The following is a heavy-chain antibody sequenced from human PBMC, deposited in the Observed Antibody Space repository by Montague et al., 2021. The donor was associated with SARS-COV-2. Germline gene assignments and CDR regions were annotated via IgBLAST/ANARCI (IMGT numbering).Heavy chain of an antibody. CDR3: AKNGGAHGLDV. Sequence: SLRLSCAASGFTFSNIWMSWVRQAPGKGLEWVAHIKPDESEKNYVDSVKGRFSISRDNAKNSLYLQMDNLRAEDTAIYYCAKNGGAHGLDVWGQGTSVSVFS. CDR1: GFTFSNIW. J-gene: IGHJ6*02. V-gene: IGHV3-7*01. D-gene: IGHD4-23*01. CDR2: IKPDESEK.